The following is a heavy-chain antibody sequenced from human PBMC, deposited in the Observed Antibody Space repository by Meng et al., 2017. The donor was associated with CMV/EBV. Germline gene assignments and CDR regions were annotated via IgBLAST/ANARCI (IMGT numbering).Heavy chain of an antibody. D-gene: IGHD3-9*01. J-gene: IGHJ6*02. V-gene: IGHV1-2*02. Sequence: ASVKVSCKASGYTFTGYYMHWVRQAPGQGLEWMGWINPNSGGTNYAQKFQGRVTMTRDTSISTAYMELSRLRSDDTAVYCCARDSGRVLRYFDWVPPSGMDVWGQGTTVTVSS. CDR1: GYTFTGYY. CDR3: ARDSGRVLRYFDWVPPSGMDV. CDR2: INPNSGGT.